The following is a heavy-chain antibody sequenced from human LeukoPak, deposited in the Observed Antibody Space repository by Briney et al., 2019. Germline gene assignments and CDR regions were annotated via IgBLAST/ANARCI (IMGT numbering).Heavy chain of an antibody. CDR3: AREEHYRRYFAL. Sequence: PGGSLRLSCVASGFRYSHYGMNWVRQAPGKGLEWVSGITSDSRGIYYADSVKGRFTIYRDNSKNTLYLQMNTLRAEDTAVYFCAREEHYRRYFALWGRGTLVTVSS. CDR1: GFRYSHYG. D-gene: IGHD3-16*02. V-gene: IGHV3-21*04. CDR2: ITSDSRGI. J-gene: IGHJ2*01.